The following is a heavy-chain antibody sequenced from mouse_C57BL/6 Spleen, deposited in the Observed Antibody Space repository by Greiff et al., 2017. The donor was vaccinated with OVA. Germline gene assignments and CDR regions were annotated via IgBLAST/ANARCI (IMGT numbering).Heavy chain of an antibody. V-gene: IGHV1-59*01. CDR3: ARKGIYGNYDY. CDR1: GYTFTSYW. CDR2: IDPSDSYT. J-gene: IGHJ2*01. D-gene: IGHD2-1*01. Sequence: VQLQQSGAELVRPGTSVKLSCKASGYTFTSYWMHWVKQRPGQGLEWIGVIDPSDSYTNYNQKFKGKATLTVDTSSSTAYMQLSSLTSEDSAVYYCARKGIYGNYDYWGQGTTLTVSS.